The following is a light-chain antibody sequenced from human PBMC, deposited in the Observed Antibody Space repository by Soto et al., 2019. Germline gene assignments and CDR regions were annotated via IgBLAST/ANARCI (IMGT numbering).Light chain of an antibody. CDR1: QSVRSNY. CDR3: QQYGSSPQT. V-gene: IGKV3-20*01. CDR2: AAS. Sequence: ETELTQPPGTLALSPRERATLSCGASQSVRSNYLAWYQQKPGQAPRLLIYAASSRAAGIPDGFSGSGSGTDFTLTISRLEPEDFAVYYCQQYGSSPQTFGQGTKVDIK. J-gene: IGKJ1*01.